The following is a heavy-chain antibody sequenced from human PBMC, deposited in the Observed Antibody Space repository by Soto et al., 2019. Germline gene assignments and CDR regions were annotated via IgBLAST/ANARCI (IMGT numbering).Heavy chain of an antibody. J-gene: IGHJ6*02. V-gene: IGHV1-69*12. CDR3: ASHTGSAPEGRYYYGMDV. CDR1: GGTFSSYA. D-gene: IGHD1-26*01. Sequence: QVQLVQSGAEVKKPGSSVKVSCKASGGTFSSYAISWVRQAPGQGLEWMGGIIPIFGTADYAQTFQGRVTITADESTSTAYRELSSLRSEDTAVYYCASHTGSAPEGRYYYGMDVWGQGTTVTFSS. CDR2: IIPIFGTA.